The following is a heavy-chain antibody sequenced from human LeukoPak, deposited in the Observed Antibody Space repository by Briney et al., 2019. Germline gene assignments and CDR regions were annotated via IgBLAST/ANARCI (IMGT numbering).Heavy chain of an antibody. D-gene: IGHD6-13*01. CDR2: IWYDGSNK. Sequence: GGSLRLSCAASGFTFSSYGMHWVRQAPGKGLEWVAVIWYDGSNKYYADSVKGRFTISRDNSKNTLYPQMNSLRAEDTAVYYCARDRAAGAFDYWGQGTLVTVSS. J-gene: IGHJ4*02. V-gene: IGHV3-33*01. CDR3: ARDRAAGAFDY. CDR1: GFTFSSYG.